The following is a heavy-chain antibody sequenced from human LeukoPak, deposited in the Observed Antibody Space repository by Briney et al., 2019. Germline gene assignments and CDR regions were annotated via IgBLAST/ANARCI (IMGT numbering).Heavy chain of an antibody. V-gene: IGHV1-46*01. D-gene: IGHD3-22*01. CDR2: INPSGGST. J-gene: IGHJ4*02. CDR1: GYTFTSYY. Sequence: ASVKVSCKSSGYTFTSYYMHWVRQPPGQGLEWMGIINPSGGSTSYAQKFQGRVTMTRDTSTSTVYLELSSLRAEDTAVYYCARGSVVVVTYFDYWGQGTLVTVSS. CDR3: ARGSVVVVTYFDY.